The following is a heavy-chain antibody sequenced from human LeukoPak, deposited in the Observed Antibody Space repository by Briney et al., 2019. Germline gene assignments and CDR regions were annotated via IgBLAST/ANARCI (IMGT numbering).Heavy chain of an antibody. V-gene: IGHV4-59*01. CDR2: IYYSGST. D-gene: IGHD4-4*01. Sequence: SETLSLTCTVSGGSISSYYWSWIRQPPGKGLEWIGYIYYSGSTNYNPSLKSRVTISVDTSKNQFSLKLSSVTAADTAVYYCANQEEGAGDYSPCDYWGQGTLVTVSS. J-gene: IGHJ4*02. CDR3: ANQEEGAGDYSPCDY. CDR1: GGSISSYY.